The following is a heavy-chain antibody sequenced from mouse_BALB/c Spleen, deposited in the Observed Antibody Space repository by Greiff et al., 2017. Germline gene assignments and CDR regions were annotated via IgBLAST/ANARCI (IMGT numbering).Heavy chain of an antibody. Sequence: EVQVVESGGGLVQPKGSLKLSCAASGFTFNTYAMNWVRQAPGKGLEWVARIRSKSNNYATYYADSVKDRFTISRDDSQSMLYLQMNNLKTEDTAMYDCVSHYYGSKYAMDYWGQGTSVTVSS. CDR1: GFTFNTYA. CDR3: VSHYYGSKYAMDY. CDR2: IRSKSNNYAT. D-gene: IGHD1-1*01. V-gene: IGHV10-1*02. J-gene: IGHJ4*01.